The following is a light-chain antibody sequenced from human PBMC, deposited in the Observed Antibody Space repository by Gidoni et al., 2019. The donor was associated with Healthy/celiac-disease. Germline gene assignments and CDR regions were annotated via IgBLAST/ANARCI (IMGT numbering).Light chain of an antibody. V-gene: IGKV1-39*01. CDR3: QQSYSTPWT. CDR1: QSISSY. J-gene: IGKJ1*01. CDR2: AAS. Sequence: DIQMTQSPSSLSASVGDRVTITCRARQSISSYLHWYQQKPGKAPKLLIYAASSLQSGVPSRFSGSGSGTDFTLTISSLQPEDFATYYCQQSYSTPWTFGQGTKVEIK.